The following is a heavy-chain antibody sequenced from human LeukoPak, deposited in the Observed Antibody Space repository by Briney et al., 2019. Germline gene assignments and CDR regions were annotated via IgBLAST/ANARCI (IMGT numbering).Heavy chain of an antibody. Sequence: SETLSLTCAVYGGSFSGYYWSWIRQPPGKGLEWVGEINHSGSTNYNPSLKSRVTISVDTSKNQFSLKLSSVTAADTAVYYCARPKTYDYVWGSYRSNWFDPWGQGTLVTVSS. CDR1: GGSFSGYY. D-gene: IGHD3-16*02. CDR3: ARPKTYDYVWGSYRSNWFDP. V-gene: IGHV4-34*01. J-gene: IGHJ5*02. CDR2: INHSGST.